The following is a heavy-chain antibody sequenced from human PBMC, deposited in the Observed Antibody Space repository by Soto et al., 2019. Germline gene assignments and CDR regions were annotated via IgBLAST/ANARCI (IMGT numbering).Heavy chain of an antibody. J-gene: IGHJ6*02. CDR1: GGSISSYY. V-gene: IGHV4-59*01. Sequence: PSETLSLTCTVPGGSISSYYWSWIRQPPGKGLEWIGYIYYSGSTNYNPSLKSRVTISVDTSKNQFSLKLSSVTAADTAVYYCARDQGTRYDFWNGSYGMDVWGQGTTVTVSS. CDR2: IYYSGST. D-gene: IGHD3-3*01. CDR3: ARDQGTRYDFWNGSYGMDV.